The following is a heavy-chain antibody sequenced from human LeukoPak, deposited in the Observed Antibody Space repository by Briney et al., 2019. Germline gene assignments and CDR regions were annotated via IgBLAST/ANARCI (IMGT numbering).Heavy chain of an antibody. CDR3: AKEGVPLRGYLDV. CDR2: IHNDGTFG. D-gene: IGHD3-16*01. CDR1: GFTFSHFG. Sequence: PGKSLTLSCTASGFTFSHFGMQWVRQAPGKGLEWVAVIHNDGTFGQYADSVKGRFTISKDNSQNILYLEMNSLRDDDTAVYYCAKEGVPLRGYLDVWGKGTTVTVS. V-gene: IGHV3-33*03. J-gene: IGHJ6*03.